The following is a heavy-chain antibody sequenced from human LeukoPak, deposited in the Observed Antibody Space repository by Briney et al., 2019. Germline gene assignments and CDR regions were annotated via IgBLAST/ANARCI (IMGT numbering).Heavy chain of an antibody. CDR1: GYTFTSYG. J-gene: IGHJ4*02. V-gene: IGHV1-18*04. CDR3: ARTPSSSILLWSEYYFDY. D-gene: IGHD5-18*01. Sequence: ASVKASCKASGYTFTSYGISWVRQAPGQGLEWMGWISAYNGNTNYAQKIQGRVTMTTDTSTSTAYMELRSLRSDDTAVYYCARTPSSSILLWSEYYFDYWGQGTLVTVSS. CDR2: ISAYNGNT.